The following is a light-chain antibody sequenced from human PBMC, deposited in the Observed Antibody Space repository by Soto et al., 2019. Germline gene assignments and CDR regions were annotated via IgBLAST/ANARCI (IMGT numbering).Light chain of an antibody. Sequence: QSALTQPASVSGSPGQSITISCTGTSSDVGGYNYVSWYQQHPGKAPKLMIYEVSNRPSGVANRFSGSKSGNTGCLAISGLEAEDEADYYCSSYTSSSSLVFGSGTKVT. V-gene: IGLV2-14*01. CDR3: SSYTSSSSLV. CDR1: SSDVGGYNY. CDR2: EVS. J-gene: IGLJ1*01.